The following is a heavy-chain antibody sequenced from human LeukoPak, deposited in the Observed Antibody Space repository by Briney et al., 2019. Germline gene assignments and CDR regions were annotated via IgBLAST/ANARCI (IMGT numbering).Heavy chain of an antibody. Sequence: PGGSLRLSCAASGFTVSSNYMSWVRQAPGKGLEWVSAISGSGGSTKYADSVKGRFTISRDNSKNTLYLQMNSLRAEDTAVYYCATDSGYSYVDSWGQGTLVTVSS. D-gene: IGHD5-18*01. CDR1: GFTVSSNY. J-gene: IGHJ4*02. CDR2: ISGSGGST. V-gene: IGHV3-23*01. CDR3: ATDSGYSYVDS.